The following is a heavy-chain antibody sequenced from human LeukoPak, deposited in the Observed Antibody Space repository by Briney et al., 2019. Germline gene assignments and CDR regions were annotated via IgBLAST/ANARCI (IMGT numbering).Heavy chain of an antibody. CDR2: ISGSGGST. V-gene: IGHV3-23*01. CDR3: AKSVVVADLYYYYGMDV. Sequence: PGGSLRLSCAASAFTFSSYAMSWVRQAPGKGLEWVSAISGSGGSTYYADSVKGRFTISRDNSKNTLYLQMNSLRAEDTAVYYCAKSVVVADLYYYYGMDVWGQGTTVTVSS. D-gene: IGHD2-15*01. CDR1: AFTFSSYA. J-gene: IGHJ6*02.